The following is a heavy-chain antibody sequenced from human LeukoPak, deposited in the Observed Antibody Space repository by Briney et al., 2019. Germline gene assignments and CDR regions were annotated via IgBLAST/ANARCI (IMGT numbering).Heavy chain of an antibody. V-gene: IGHV4-34*01. CDR3: ARGRFQRRFMATPFDP. Sequence: SETLSLTCAVYGGSFNDYYWSWIRQTPGKGLEWIGEINHSGSSNYNPSLKSRLNISVDMSKKQISLRLASVTAADTAVYYCARGRFQRRFMATPFDPWGQRTLVTVSS. D-gene: IGHD4-23*01. J-gene: IGHJ5*02. CDR1: GGSFNDYY. CDR2: INHSGSS.